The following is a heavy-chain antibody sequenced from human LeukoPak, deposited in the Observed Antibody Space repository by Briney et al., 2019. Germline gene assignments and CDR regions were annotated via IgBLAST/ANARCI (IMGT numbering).Heavy chain of an antibody. D-gene: IGHD1-26*01. J-gene: IGHJ4*02. Sequence: QGRVTMTTDTSTSTAYMELRSLRSDDTAVYYCARDPPCGDTTTTPPFDYWGQGTLVTVSS. CDR3: ARDPPCGDTTTTPPFDY. V-gene: IGHV1-18*01.